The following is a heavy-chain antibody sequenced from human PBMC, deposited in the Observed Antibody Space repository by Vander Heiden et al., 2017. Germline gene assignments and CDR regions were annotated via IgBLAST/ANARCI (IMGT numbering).Heavy chain of an antibody. J-gene: IGHJ6*02. V-gene: IGHV4-59*01. CDR2: IYHTGST. CDR3: ARDGRCSNGVCFRGRGNGMDV. D-gene: IGHD2-8*01. Sequence: QVQLQESGPGLVKSSETLSLTCSVSGGSIGNYYWSWIRQPPGKGLEWMAYIYHTGSTNYNPSLKSRVTISVDTSKNQFSLKLSSVTAADTAVYYCARDGRCSNGVCFRGRGNGMDVWGRGTTVIVSS. CDR1: GGSIGNYY.